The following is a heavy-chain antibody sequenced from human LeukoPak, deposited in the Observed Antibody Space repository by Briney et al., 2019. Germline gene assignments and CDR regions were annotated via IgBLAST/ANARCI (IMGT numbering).Heavy chain of an antibody. CDR1: GFMFTTYW. V-gene: IGHV3-7*01. Sequence: QTGGSLRLSCEASGFMFTTYWMSWVRQAPGKGLEWVANIKQDGSEKYYVDSVKGRFTMSRDNAKNSLYLEMNSLRVEDTAVYYCARDRRPTVYNGLNFWGQGILVIVSS. CDR3: ARDRRPTVYNGLNF. J-gene: IGHJ4*02. D-gene: IGHD1-14*01. CDR2: IKQDGSEK.